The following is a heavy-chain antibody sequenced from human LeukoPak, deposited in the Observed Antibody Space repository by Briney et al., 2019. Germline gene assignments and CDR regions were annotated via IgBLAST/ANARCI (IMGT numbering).Heavy chain of an antibody. V-gene: IGHV3-21*01. CDR3: ARDSVGYYYYYGMDV. CDR2: ISSSSSYI. J-gene: IGHJ6*02. Sequence: GGSLRLSCAASGFTFSSYSMNWVRQAPGKGLEWVSSISSSSSYIYYADSVKGRFTISRDNAKNSLYLQMNSLRAEDTAVYYCARDSVGYYYYYGMDVWGQGTTVTVSS. D-gene: IGHD1-26*01. CDR1: GFTFSSYS.